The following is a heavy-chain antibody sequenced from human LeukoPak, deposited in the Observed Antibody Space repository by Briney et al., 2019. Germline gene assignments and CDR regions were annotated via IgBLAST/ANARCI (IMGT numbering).Heavy chain of an antibody. J-gene: IGHJ5*02. D-gene: IGHD3-3*01. CDR3: ARDQAAYDFWSGYPAHWFDP. Sequence: ASVKVSCKASGYTFTSYGISWVRQAPGQGLEWMGWISAYNGNTNYAQKLQGRVTMTTGTSTSTAYMELRSLRSDDTAVYYCARDQAAYDFWSGYPAHWFDPWGQGTLVTVSS. CDR2: ISAYNGNT. V-gene: IGHV1-18*01. CDR1: GYTFTSYG.